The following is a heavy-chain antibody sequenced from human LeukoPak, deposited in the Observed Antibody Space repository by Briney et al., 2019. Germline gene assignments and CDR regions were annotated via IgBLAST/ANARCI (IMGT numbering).Heavy chain of an antibody. CDR2: INSDGSTT. J-gene: IGHJ5*02. V-gene: IGHV3-74*01. CDR1: GFTLSSYW. CDR3: ARGPGYSSSWYGTDL. D-gene: IGHD6-13*01. Sequence: GESLRLSCAASGFTLSSYWMHWVRHAPGKGLVWVSRINSDGSTTNYADSVKGRFTISRDNAKNTLYLQMDSLRAEDTAVYYCARGPGYSSSWYGTDLWGQGALVTVSS.